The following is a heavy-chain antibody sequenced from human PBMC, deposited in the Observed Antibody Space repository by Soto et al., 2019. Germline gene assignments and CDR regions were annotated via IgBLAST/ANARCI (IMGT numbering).Heavy chain of an antibody. V-gene: IGHV4-31*03. CDR1: RAFINSGGFY. J-gene: IGHJ5*02. Sequence: SETLSLTCSVSRAFINSGGFYYSWIRQPPGEGLEWLGYIFHSGSTLYDPSLRGRLTLSADTSRNQLSLHLTSVTAADTAVYYCVRGGIAGHWFDPWGQGILVTVSS. CDR2: IFHSGST. D-gene: IGHD6-13*01. CDR3: VRGGIAGHWFDP.